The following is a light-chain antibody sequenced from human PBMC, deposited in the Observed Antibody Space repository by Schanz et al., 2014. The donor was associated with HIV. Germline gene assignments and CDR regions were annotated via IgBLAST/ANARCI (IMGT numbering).Light chain of an antibody. CDR1: ESVSSRY. CDR3: QQYGSSPPYT. CDR2: GAS. J-gene: IGKJ2*01. V-gene: IGKV3-20*01. Sequence: MVLTQSPGTLSLSPGERATLSCRASESVSSRYLAWYQQRPGQPPRVLLYGASSRATGVPDRFSGSGSGTDFTLTISRLEPEDFAVYYCQQYGSSPPYTFGQGTKLEIK.